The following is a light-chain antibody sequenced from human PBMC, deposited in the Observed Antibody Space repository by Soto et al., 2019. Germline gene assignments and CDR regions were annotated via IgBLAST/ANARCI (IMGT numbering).Light chain of an antibody. CDR1: QSIGTY. V-gene: IGKV1-39*01. CDR2: GAS. CDR3: HQYKTYST. Sequence: DIQMTQSPSSLPASVGDRISITCRASQSIGTYLSWYQQKPGKAPKLLIYGASNLQSGVPSRFSGSGSETECTLTITDLQADDLATYFCHQYKTYSTFGQGTKVDIK. J-gene: IGKJ1*01.